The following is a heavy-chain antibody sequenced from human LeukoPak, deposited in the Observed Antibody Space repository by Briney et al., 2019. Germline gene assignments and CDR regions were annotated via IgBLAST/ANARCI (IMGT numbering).Heavy chain of an antibody. CDR3: ARRTTIFPRRYFFDY. D-gene: IGHD3-3*01. CDR2: IKEDGSET. Sequence: GGSLRLSCAASGFNFSYSWMSWVRQAPGKGLEWVANIKEDGSETYYAESVMGRFTISRDNAENSLFLQMTSLRGEDTAVYFCARRTTIFPRRYFFDYWGQGTLVTVSS. V-gene: IGHV3-7*01. J-gene: IGHJ4*02. CDR1: GFNFSYSW.